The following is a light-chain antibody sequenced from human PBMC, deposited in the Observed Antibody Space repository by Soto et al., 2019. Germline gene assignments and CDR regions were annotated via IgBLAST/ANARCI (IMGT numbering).Light chain of an antibody. CDR3: QSYDSSRSGDV. Sequence: QPVLTQPPSVSGAPGQRVTISCTGSSSNIGAGYDVHWYQQLPGTAPKLLIYGNSNRPSGVPDRFSGSKSGTSASLAITGLQAAEEADYYCQSYDSSRSGDVFGTGTKVTVL. CDR2: GNS. J-gene: IGLJ1*01. CDR1: SSNIGAGYD. V-gene: IGLV1-40*01.